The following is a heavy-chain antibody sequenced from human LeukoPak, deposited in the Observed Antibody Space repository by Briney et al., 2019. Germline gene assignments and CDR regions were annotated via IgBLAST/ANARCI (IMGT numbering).Heavy chain of an antibody. CDR2: IIPIFGTA. Sequence: SVKVSCEASGGTFSSYAISWMRQAPGQGLEWMGRIIPIFGTANYAQKFQGRVTITTDESTSTAYMELSSLRSEDTAVYYCAREEDYYDSSGSPRSWFDPWGQGTLATVSS. J-gene: IGHJ5*02. D-gene: IGHD3-22*01. CDR1: GGTFSSYA. V-gene: IGHV1-69*05. CDR3: AREEDYYDSSGSPRSWFDP.